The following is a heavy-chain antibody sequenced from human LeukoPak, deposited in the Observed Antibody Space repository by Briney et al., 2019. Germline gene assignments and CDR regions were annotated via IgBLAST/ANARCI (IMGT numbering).Heavy chain of an antibody. CDR2: ITGSSSYI. V-gene: IGHV3-21*01. CDR3: ASGFSSSPYFDY. J-gene: IGHJ4*02. CDR1: GFTFSTYY. D-gene: IGHD6-6*01. Sequence: GGSLRLSCAASGFTFSTYYMNWVRQAPWKXLEWVSFITGSSSYIYYTDSVKGRFTISRDNAKNSLFLQMNSLRDEDTAVYYCASGFSSSPYFDYWGQGTLVTVSS.